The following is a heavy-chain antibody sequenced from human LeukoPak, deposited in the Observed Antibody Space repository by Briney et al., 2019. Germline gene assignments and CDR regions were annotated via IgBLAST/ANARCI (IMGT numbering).Heavy chain of an antibody. CDR2: IYYSGST. V-gene: IGHV4-59*01. CDR3: ARVGTMVRGTRYGMDV. CDR1: GGSISSYY. J-gene: IGHJ6*02. Sequence: SETLSLTCTVSGGSISSYYWSWLRQPPGKGLEWIGYIYYSGSTNYNPSLKSRVTISVDTSKNQFSLKLSSVTAADTAVYYCARVGTMVRGTRYGMDVWGQGTTVTVSS. D-gene: IGHD3-10*01.